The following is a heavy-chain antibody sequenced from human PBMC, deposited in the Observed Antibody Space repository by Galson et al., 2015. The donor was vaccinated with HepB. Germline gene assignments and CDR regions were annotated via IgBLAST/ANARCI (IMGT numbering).Heavy chain of an antibody. D-gene: IGHD6-19*01. CDR3: AKDMRMWGVAGPGAGYYYGMDV. J-gene: IGHJ6*02. V-gene: IGHV3-9*01. CDR2: ISWNSGSI. CDR1: GFTFSSYS. Sequence: SLRLSCAASGFTFSSYSMNWVRQAPGKGLEWVSGISWNSGSIGYADSVKGRFTISRGNAKNSLYLQMNSLRAEDTALYYCAKDMRMWGVAGPGAGYYYGMDVWGQGTTVTVSS.